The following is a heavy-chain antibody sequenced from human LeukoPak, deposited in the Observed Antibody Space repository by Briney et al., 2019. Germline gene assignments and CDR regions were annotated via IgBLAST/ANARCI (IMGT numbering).Heavy chain of an antibody. V-gene: IGHV3-20*04. J-gene: IGHJ4*02. CDR3: ARKSASGNYPLDY. Sequence: RPGGSLRLSCAASGFTFDDYGMSWVRQAPGKGLEWVAGINWKGVSIAYADSVKGRFTISRDNAKNTVFLQMSSLRAEDTALYYCARKSASGNYPLDYWGQGTLVTVSS. CDR2: INWKGVSI. CDR1: GFTFDDYG. D-gene: IGHD3-10*01.